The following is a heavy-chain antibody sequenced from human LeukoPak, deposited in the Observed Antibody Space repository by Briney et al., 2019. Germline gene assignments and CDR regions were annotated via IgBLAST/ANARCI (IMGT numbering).Heavy chain of an antibody. V-gene: IGHV3-7*01. D-gene: IGHD3-10*01. CDR3: ARVRTTGSYYGMDV. J-gene: IGHJ6*02. CDR2: IKEDESEK. CDR1: GLTFSSYW. Sequence: GGSLRLSCAVSGLTFSSYWMSWVRQAPGKGLEWVANIKEDESEKYYVDSVKGRFTISRDNAQNSLNLQMNSLRPEDTAVYYCARVRTTGSYYGMDVWGQGTTVTVSS.